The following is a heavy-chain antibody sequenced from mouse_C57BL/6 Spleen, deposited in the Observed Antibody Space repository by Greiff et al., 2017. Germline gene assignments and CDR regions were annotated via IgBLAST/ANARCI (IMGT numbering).Heavy chain of an antibody. J-gene: IGHJ1*03. V-gene: IGHV1-9*01. CDR3: ASGRDYYGSVDWYFDV. CDR1: GYTFTGYL. CDR2: ILPGSGST. Sequence: QVQLKESGAELMKPGASVKLSCKATGYTFTGYLIEWVKQRPGHGLEWIGEILPGSGSTNYNEKFKGKATFTADTSSNTAYMQLSSLTTEDSAIYYGASGRDYYGSVDWYFDVWGTGTTVTVSS. D-gene: IGHD1-1*01.